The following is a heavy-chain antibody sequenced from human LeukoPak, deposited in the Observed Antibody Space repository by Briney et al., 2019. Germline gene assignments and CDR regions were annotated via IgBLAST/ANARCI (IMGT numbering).Heavy chain of an antibody. V-gene: IGHV3-73*01. CDR3: TTGPLNYYYGMDV. J-gene: IGHJ6*02. CDR1: GFTFSGSA. CDR2: IRSKANSYAT. Sequence: GGSLKLSCAASGFTFSGSAMHWVRQASGKGLEWVGRIRSKANSYATAYAASVKGRFTISRDDSKNTAYLQMNSLKTEDTAVYYCTTGPLNYYYGMDVWGQGTTVTVSS.